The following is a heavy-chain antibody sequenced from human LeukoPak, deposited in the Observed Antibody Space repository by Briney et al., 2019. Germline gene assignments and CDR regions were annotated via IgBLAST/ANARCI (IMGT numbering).Heavy chain of an antibody. CDR3: AKMVSSSWYSNREDYFDY. J-gene: IGHJ4*02. V-gene: IGHV3-23*01. CDR2: ISGSGGSA. Sequence: GGSLRLSCAASGFTFNNYAMTGVRQAPGKGLEWVSSISGSGGSAYYAVSVKGRFTVSRDNSNNRLHLQMDSLRAEDTAVYYCAKMVSSSWYSNREDYFDYWGQGTLVSVSS. CDR1: GFTFNNYA. D-gene: IGHD6-19*01.